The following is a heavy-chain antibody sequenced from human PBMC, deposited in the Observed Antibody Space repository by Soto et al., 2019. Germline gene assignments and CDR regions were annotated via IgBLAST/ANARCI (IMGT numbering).Heavy chain of an antibody. V-gene: IGHV4-59*08. Sequence: PGGSLRLSCAASGFTFSSYAMSWVRQPPGKGLEWIGYIYYSGSTNYNPSLKSRVTISVDTSKNQFSLKLSSVTAADTAVYYCARVADGLPGIDHWGKGTLVTVSS. J-gene: IGHJ4*02. CDR1: GFTFSSYA. CDR3: ARVADGLPGIDH. D-gene: IGHD2-15*01. CDR2: IYYSGST.